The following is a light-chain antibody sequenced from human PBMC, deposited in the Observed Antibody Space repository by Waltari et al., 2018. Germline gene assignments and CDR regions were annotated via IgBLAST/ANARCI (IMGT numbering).Light chain of an antibody. CDR1: HNIDDH. V-gene: IGKV1-33*01. Sequence: DIQMTQFPSSLSASVGDRVTITCQASHNIDDHLNWFQQKPWKSPKLLIYGASVLEAWVPSRFSGGGSGTHFTFTITNLQPDDFGTYYCQQYENLPLPFGGGTKV. CDR3: QQYENLPLP. J-gene: IGKJ4*01. CDR2: GAS.